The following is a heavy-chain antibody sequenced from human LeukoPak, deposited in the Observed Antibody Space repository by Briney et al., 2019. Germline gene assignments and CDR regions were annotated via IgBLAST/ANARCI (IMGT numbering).Heavy chain of an antibody. CDR3: ARDISSYGPFDY. CDR1: GYTFTGYY. Sequence: WASVKVSCKASGYTFTGYYLHWVRQAPGQGLEWMGWINPDSGGTNYAQKFQGRVTMTRDTSISTTYMELSRLRSDDTAVYYCARDISSYGPFDYWRQGTLVTVSS. D-gene: IGHD3-22*01. CDR2: INPDSGGT. V-gene: IGHV1-2*02. J-gene: IGHJ4*02.